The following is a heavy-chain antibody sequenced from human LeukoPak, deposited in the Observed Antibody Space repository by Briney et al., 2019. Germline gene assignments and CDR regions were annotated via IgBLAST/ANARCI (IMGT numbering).Heavy chain of an antibody. CDR1: GGTFSSYA. Sequence: ASVKVSCKASGGTFSSYAISWVRQAPGQGLEWMGRIIPILGIANYAQKFQGRVTITADKSTSTAYMELSSLRSEDTAVYYCAHLQAYYSSGTNWYDPWGQGTLVTVSS. V-gene: IGHV1-69*04. CDR3: AHLQAYYSSGTNWYDP. J-gene: IGHJ5*02. CDR2: IIPILGIA. D-gene: IGHD6-19*01.